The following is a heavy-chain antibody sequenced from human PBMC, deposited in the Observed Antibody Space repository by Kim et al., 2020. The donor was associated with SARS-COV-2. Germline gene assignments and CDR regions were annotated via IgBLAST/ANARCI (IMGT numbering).Heavy chain of an antibody. J-gene: IGHJ2*01. Sequence: SQTLSLTCAISGDRVSSNSAAWNWIRQSPSRGLEWLGSTYYRSKWYNDYAVSVKSRITINPDTSKNQFSLQLNSVTPEDTAVYYCARDRMVRGAQYFDLWGRGTLVTVSS. CDR1: GDRVSSNSAA. V-gene: IGHV6-1*01. D-gene: IGHD3-10*01. CDR3: ARDRMVRGAQYFDL. CDR2: TYYRSKWYN.